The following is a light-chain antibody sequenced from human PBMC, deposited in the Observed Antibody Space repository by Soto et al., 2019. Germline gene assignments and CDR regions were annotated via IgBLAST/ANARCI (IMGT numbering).Light chain of an antibody. CDR1: QSVNSN. CDR2: GAS. CDR3: QQYNNWWT. Sequence: EILMTQSPASLSVSPGEGATLSCRASQSVNSNLAWYQQKPGQAPRLLIYGASIRATGIPARFSGSGSGTEFTLTIISLQSDDFADYYCQQYNNWWTFGQGTKVEIK. V-gene: IGKV3-15*01. J-gene: IGKJ1*01.